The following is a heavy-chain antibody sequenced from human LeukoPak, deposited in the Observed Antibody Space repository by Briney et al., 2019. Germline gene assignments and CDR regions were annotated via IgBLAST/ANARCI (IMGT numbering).Heavy chain of an antibody. CDR1: GFTFSSLW. Sequence: GGSLRLSCAASGFTFSSLWMHWVRQAPGKGLVWVSYINSDGSSTMYADSVEGRFTISRDNAKNTVYLQMNSLSAEDTAVYYCARGGYGSIDYWGQGTLVTVSS. D-gene: IGHD4-17*01. CDR3: ARGGYGSIDY. J-gene: IGHJ4*02. CDR2: INSDGSST. V-gene: IGHV3-74*03.